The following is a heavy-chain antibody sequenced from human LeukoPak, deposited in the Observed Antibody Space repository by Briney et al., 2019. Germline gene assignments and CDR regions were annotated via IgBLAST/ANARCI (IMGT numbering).Heavy chain of an antibody. CDR2: FDPEDGET. J-gene: IGHJ3*02. V-gene: IGHV1-24*01. D-gene: IGHD3-16*02. CDR1: GYTLTELS. Sequence: ASVKVSCKVSGYTLTELSMHWVRQAPGKGLEWMGGFDPEDGETIYAQKFQGRVTMTEDTSTDTAYMELSSLRSEDTAVYYCATKGYYDYVWGSYRRRNAFDIWGQGTMVTVSS. CDR3: ATKGYYDYVWGSYRRRNAFDI.